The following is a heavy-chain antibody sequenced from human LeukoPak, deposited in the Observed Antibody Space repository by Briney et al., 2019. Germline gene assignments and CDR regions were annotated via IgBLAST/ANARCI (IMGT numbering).Heavy chain of an antibody. J-gene: IGHJ4*02. CDR3: ARETRVRWTDY. V-gene: IGHV3-21*01. CDR2: ISSSSRYI. D-gene: IGHD5-24*01. CDR1: EFTFSDYS. Sequence: PGGSLRLSCAASEFTFSDYSMNWVRQAPGKGLEWVASISSSSRYIYYADSVKGRFTISRDNAKNSLYLQMNSLRAEDTAVYYCARETRVRWTDYWGQGILVTVSS.